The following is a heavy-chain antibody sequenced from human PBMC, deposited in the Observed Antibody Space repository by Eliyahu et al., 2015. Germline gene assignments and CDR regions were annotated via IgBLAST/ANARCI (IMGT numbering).Heavy chain of an antibody. CDR2: XYYSGST. CDR3: AGGAFNGANAFNI. J-gene: IGHJ3*02. CDR1: GGSFKRVGFY. Sequence: QVQLQESGPGLVKPSQTLSLTCTVSGGSFKRVGFYWSWIRQHPVKGLEWIGYXYYSGSTYYNPSLQSRLTISIDTSNNQLSLKLNSATAADTAVYYCAGGAFNGANAFNIWGQGTVVTVSS. D-gene: IGHD3-16*01. V-gene: IGHV4-31*03.